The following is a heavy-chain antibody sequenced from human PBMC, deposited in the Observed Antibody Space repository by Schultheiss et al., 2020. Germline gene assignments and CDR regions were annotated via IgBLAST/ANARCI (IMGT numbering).Heavy chain of an antibody. CDR2: IHSSGRA. V-gene: IGHV4-61*08. CDR3: ARWRATFIDY. CDR1: GGSISSGVYY. D-gene: IGHD5-12*01. J-gene: IGHJ4*02. Sequence: SETLSLTCTVSGGSISSGVYYWTWIRQPPGKGLEWVAYIHSSGRAIYNPSLTSRVTISVDTSKNQFSLKVTSVTAADTAVYYCARWRATFIDYWGQGTLVTVSS.